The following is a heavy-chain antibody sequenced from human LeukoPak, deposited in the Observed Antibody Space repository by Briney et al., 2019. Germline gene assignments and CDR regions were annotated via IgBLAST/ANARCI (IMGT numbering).Heavy chain of an antibody. CDR3: ARHRWLQRSYYFDY. D-gene: IGHD5-24*01. CDR2: INHSGST. V-gene: IGHV4-34*01. J-gene: IGHJ4*02. CDR1: GGSFSGYY. Sequence: SETLSLTCAVYGGSFSGYYWSWIRQPPGKGLEWIGEINHSGSTYYNPSLKSRVTISVDTSKNQFSLKLSSVTAADTAVYYCARHRWLQRSYYFDYWGQGTLVTVSS.